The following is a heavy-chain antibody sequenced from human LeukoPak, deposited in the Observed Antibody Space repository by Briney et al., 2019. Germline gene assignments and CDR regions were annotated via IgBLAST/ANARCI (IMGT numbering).Heavy chain of an antibody. J-gene: IGHJ3*02. CDR1: GYTFKSYG. D-gene: IGHD2-15*01. Sequence: ASVKVSCKTSGYTFKSYGIVWLRQAPGQGLEWMAYISPSSGKTTSTRQIQGRLTVTTDTSTNTAYLELRSLRFDDTAVYYCAREMWCGGGNCYLNTFDIWGQGTMVTVSS. V-gene: IGHV1-18*01. CDR3: AREMWCGGGNCYLNTFDI. CDR2: ISPSSGKT.